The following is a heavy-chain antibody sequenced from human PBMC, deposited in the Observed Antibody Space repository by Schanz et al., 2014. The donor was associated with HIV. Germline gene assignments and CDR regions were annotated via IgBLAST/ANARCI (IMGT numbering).Heavy chain of an antibody. CDR1: GFTFSSYG. Sequence: QVQLAESGGGVVQPGGSLRLSCAASGFTFSSYGMHWVRQAPGKGLEWVAVIWHDGSSKYYADSVKGRFTISRDNSKNTLYLQMNSLRAEDTAVYYCARDREIGQHYYYDNSGHSMDVWGQGTTVSVS. V-gene: IGHV3-33*01. CDR3: ARDREIGQHYYYDNSGHSMDV. J-gene: IGHJ6*02. CDR2: IWHDGSSK. D-gene: IGHD3-22*01.